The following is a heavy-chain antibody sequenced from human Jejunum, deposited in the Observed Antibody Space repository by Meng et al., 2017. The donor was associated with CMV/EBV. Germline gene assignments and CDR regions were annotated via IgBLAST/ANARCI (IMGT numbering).Heavy chain of an antibody. V-gene: IGHV3-74*01. CDR1: GFTFRNSR. J-gene: IGHJ4*02. CDR2: INDDGSET. CDR3: IRGHGGYDWNYFDY. D-gene: IGHD5-12*01. Sequence: TSGFTFRNSRMHWVRQAPGKGLVWVSRINDDGSETRYADFVKGRFTISRDNARNTLYLQMNSLRDEDTAMYYCIRGHGGYDWNYFDYWGQGSLVTVSS.